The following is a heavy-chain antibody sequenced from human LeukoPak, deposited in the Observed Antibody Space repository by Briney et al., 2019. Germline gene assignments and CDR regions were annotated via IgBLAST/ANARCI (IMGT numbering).Heavy chain of an antibody. D-gene: IGHD1-26*01. CDR2: IIPILGIA. V-gene: IGHV1-69*04. CDR3: ARDVRWELPFDY. CDR1: GGTFSSYA. J-gene: IGHJ4*02. Sequence: SVKVSCKASGGTFSSYAISWVRQAPGQGLEWMGRIIPILGIANYAQKFQGRVTITADTSTSTAYMELSSLRAEDTAVYYCARDVRWELPFDYWGQGTLVTVSS.